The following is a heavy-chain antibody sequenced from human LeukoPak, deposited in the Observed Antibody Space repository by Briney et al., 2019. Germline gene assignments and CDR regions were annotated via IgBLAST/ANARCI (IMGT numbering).Heavy chain of an antibody. Sequence: GGSLRLSCAASGFSFSNYAMNWVRQAPGKGLEWVAIITGTDGPTYYAASVKGRFTISRDNSKNTLSLQMNCLRAEDTAVYYCAKEWSWGDTDVHYYGFNVWGQGTTVTVSS. D-gene: IGHD3-10*01. CDR3: AKEWSWGDTDVHYYGFNV. V-gene: IGHV3-23*01. J-gene: IGHJ6*02. CDR1: GFSFSNYA. CDR2: ITGTDGPT.